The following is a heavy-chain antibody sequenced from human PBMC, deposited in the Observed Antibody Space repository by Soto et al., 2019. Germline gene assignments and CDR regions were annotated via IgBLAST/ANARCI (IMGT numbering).Heavy chain of an antibody. CDR1: GGSFSGYY. CDR2: INHSGNT. J-gene: IGHJ3*02. D-gene: IGHD6-13*01. CDR3: ALSSSSWYLGAFDI. V-gene: IGHV4-34*01. Sequence: SETLSLTCAVYGGSFSGYYWSWIRQPPGKGLEWIGEINHSGNTNYNPSLKSRVTISVDTSKNQFSLKLSSVTAADTAVYYCALSSSSWYLGAFDIWGQGTMVTVSS.